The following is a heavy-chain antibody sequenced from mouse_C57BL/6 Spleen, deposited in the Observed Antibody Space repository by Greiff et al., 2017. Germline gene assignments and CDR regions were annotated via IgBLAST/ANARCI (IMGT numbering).Heavy chain of an antibody. CDR1: GYTFTSYW. V-gene: IGHV1-53*01. D-gene: IGHD3-1*01. Sequence: QVHVKQSGTELVKPGASVKLSCKASGYTFTSYWMHWVKQRPGQGLEWIGNINPSNGGTNYNQKFKGKSTLTVDKSSSTAYMQLSSLTSEDSAVCCCARSGSDYWGQGTTLTVSS. CDR3: ARSGSDY. CDR2: INPSNGGT. J-gene: IGHJ2*01.